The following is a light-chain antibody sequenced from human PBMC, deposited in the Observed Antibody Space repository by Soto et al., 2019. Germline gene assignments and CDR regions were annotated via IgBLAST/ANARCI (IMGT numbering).Light chain of an antibody. J-gene: IGKJ4*01. CDR1: QGISTY. CDR3: QQLNSYPLT. V-gene: IGKV1-9*01. Sequence: DIQLTQAPSFLSAAVGDRVTITCRASQGISTYLVWYQQKPGKAPKLLIYAASTLQRGVPSRFSGSGSGTELTLTISRLQPEDFATYYCQQLNSYPLTFGGGTEVEIK. CDR2: AAS.